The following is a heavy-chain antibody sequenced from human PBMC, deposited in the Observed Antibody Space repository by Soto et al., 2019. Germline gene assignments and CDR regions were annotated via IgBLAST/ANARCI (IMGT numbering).Heavy chain of an antibody. V-gene: IGHV1-18*01. J-gene: IGHJ4*02. CDR2: ISAYNGNT. CDR3: ASRYYYDSSGPGPPDY. D-gene: IGHD3-22*01. CDR1: GYTFTSYG. Sequence: ASVKVCCKASGYTFTSYGISWVRQAPGQGLEWMGWISAYNGNTNYAQKLQCRVTMTTDTSTSTAYMELRSLRSDDTAVYYCASRYYYDSSGPGPPDYWGQGTLVTVSS.